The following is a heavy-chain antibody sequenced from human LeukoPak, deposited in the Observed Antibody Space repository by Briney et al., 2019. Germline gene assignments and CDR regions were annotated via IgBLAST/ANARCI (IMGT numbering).Heavy chain of an antibody. D-gene: IGHD3-10*01. CDR3: AKDPGAHYYGSGSYRRGSYFDY. V-gene: IGHV3-30*02. Sequence: GGSLRLSCVASGFTFRSYGIHWVRQAPGKGLEWLAFIWYDEITKDYADSVKGRFTISRDNSKNTLYLQMNSLRAEDTAVYYCAKDPGAHYYGSGSYRRGSYFDYWGQGTLVTVSS. CDR2: IWYDEITK. J-gene: IGHJ4*02. CDR1: GFTFRSYG.